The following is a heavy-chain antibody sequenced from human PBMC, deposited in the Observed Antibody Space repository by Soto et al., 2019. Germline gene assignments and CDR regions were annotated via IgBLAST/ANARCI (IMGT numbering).Heavy chain of an antibody. J-gene: IGHJ6*02. V-gene: IGHV1-18*01. CDR3: ATTTGYSYHYYGMDV. CDR2: ISVYNGDT. Sequence: ASVKVSCKASGYTLTSYGISWVRQAPGQGLEWMGWISVYNGDTNHAQKFQGRVIMTTDTSTSTAFMELRTLRSDDTAVYYCATTTGYSYHYYGMDVWGQGTTVTSP. D-gene: IGHD3-9*01. CDR1: GYTLTSYG.